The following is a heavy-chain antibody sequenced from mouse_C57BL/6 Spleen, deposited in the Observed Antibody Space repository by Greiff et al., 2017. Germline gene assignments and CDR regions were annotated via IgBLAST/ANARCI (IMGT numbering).Heavy chain of an antibody. CDR1: GYTFTSYG. D-gene: IGHD3-3*01. V-gene: IGHV1-81*01. CDR3: ARRWDKGAWFAY. Sequence: VQLVESGAELARPGASVKLSCKASGYTFTSYGISWVKQRTGQGLEWIGEIYPRSGNTYYNEKFKGKATLTADKSSSTAYMELRSLTSEDSAVYFCARRWDKGAWFAYWGQGTLVTVSA. J-gene: IGHJ3*01. CDR2: IYPRSGNT.